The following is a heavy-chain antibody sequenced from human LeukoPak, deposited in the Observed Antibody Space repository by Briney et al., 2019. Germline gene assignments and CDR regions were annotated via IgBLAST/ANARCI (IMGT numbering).Heavy chain of an antibody. V-gene: IGHV3-15*01. CDR3: TTEHRGVGWFDP. CDR1: RFTFINAW. J-gene: IGHJ5*02. D-gene: IGHD1-26*01. Sequence: GGSLRLSCAASRFTFINAWMSWVRQAPGMGLEWLGRIKSKTDGGTTDYAAPVKGRFTMSRGDSKNTVYLQMNSLKTEDTAVYYCTTEHRGVGWFDPWGQGTQVTVSS. CDR2: IKSKTDGGTT.